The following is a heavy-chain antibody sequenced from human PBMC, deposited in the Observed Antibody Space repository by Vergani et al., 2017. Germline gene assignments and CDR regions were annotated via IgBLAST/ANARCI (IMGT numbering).Heavy chain of an antibody. CDR1: GGTFSSYT. D-gene: IGHD1-26*01. CDR3: ARDPPGIVGVHWFDP. CDR2: IIPILGIA. V-gene: IGHV1-69*08. J-gene: IGHJ5*02. Sequence: QVQLVQSGAEVKKPGSSVKVSCKASGGTFSSYTISWVRQAPGQGLEWMGRIIPILGIANYAQKFQGRVTITADKSTSTAYMELSSLRSEDTAVYYCARDPPGIVGVHWFDPWGQRTLVTVSS.